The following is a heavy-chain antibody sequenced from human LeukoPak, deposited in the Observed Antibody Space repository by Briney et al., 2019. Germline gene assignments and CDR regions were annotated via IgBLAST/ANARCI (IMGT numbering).Heavy chain of an antibody. CDR2: INHSGST. CDR3: ARGRNY. CDR1: GGSFSGYY. J-gene: IGHJ4*02. V-gene: IGHV4-34*01. Sequence: SETLSLTCAVYGGSFSGYYWSWIRQPPGKGLEWIGEINHSGSTNYNPSLKSRVTISVDTSKNQFPLKLSSETAADTAVYYCARGRNYWGQGTLVTVSS.